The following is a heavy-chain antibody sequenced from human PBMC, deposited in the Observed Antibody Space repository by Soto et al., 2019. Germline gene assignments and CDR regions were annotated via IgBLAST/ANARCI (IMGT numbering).Heavy chain of an antibody. CDR2: INPSGGST. Sequence: ASVKVSCKASGYTFTSYYMHWVRQAPGQGLEWMGIINPSGGSTSYAQKFQGRVTMTRDTSTSTVYMELSSLRSEDTAVYYCASRLAVDTGSGPFDYWGQGTLVTVS. D-gene: IGHD3-10*01. CDR3: ASRLAVDTGSGPFDY. J-gene: IGHJ4*02. V-gene: IGHV1-46*03. CDR1: GYTFTSYY.